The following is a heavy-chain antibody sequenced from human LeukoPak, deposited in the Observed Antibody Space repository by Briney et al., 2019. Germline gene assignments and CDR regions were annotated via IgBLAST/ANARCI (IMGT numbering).Heavy chain of an antibody. D-gene: IGHD5-12*01. CDR2: IIPIFGTA. Sequence: ASVKVSCKASGGTFSSYAINWVRQAPGQGLEWMGGIIPIFGTANYAQKFQGRVTITADESTSTAYMELSSLRSEDTAVYYCARGGRLVATTFDYWGQGTLVTVSS. CDR3: ARGGRLVATTFDY. V-gene: IGHV1-69*13. J-gene: IGHJ4*02. CDR1: GGTFSSYA.